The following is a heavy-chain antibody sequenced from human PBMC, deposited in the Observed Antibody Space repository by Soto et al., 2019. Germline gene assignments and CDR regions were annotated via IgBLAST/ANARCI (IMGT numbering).Heavy chain of an antibody. J-gene: IGHJ4*02. V-gene: IGHV4-4*07. Sequence: SETLALPCPVSGGSISSFYWSWIRQPAGKGLGWIGRIYSGGRNNYNPSLKSRVTMSVDTSKNQFSLRLSSVTAADTAMYYCARGSSRWDYWGQGTLVTVSS. D-gene: IGHD6-13*01. CDR3: ARGSSRWDY. CDR1: GGSISSFY. CDR2: IYSGGRN.